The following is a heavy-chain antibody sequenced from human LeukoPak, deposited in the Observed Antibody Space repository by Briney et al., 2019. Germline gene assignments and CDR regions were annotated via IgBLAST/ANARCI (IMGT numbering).Heavy chain of an antibody. CDR3: ARGLYYQDY. V-gene: IGHV4-38-2*01. CDR1: GYSISSGYY. D-gene: IGHD2-8*01. J-gene: IGHJ4*02. CDR2: LYHSGST. Sequence: SETLSLTCAVSGYSISSGYYWGWIRQPPGKGLEWIGTLYHSGSTYYNPFLKSRVTISVDTSKNQFSLKLTSVTAADTAVYYCARGLYYQDYWGQGTLVTVSS.